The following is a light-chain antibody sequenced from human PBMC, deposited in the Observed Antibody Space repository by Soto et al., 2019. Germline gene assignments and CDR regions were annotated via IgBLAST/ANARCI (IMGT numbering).Light chain of an antibody. J-gene: IGKJ1*01. CDR1: QSVSSN. Sequence: IVMTQSPATLSVSPGERVTLSCRASQSVSSNLAWYQQKPGQAPRLLVYGASTRATGIPARFSGSGSGTEFTLTISNLQSEDFAVYYCQQYNDWPPFGQGTKVEIK. V-gene: IGKV3-15*01. CDR2: GAS. CDR3: QQYNDWPP.